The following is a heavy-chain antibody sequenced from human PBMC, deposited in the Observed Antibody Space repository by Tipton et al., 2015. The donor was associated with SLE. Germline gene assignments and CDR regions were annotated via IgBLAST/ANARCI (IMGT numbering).Heavy chain of an antibody. CDR2: IHYRGST. D-gene: IGHD2-8*01. CDR3: ARGMLTWRGAIVGVDV. CDR1: RDSMRGYY. V-gene: IGHV4-59*08. Sequence: PGLVKPSETLSLTCTVSRDSMRGYYWSWIRQPPGKGPEWIGYIHYRGSTNYNPSLKSRVTMSVDTAKNQFSLKLTSVTAADTAVYYCARGMLTWRGAIVGVDVWGQGTTVNVSS. J-gene: IGHJ6*02.